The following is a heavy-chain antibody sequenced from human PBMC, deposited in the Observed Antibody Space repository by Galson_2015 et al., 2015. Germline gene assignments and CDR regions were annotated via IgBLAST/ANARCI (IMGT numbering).Heavy chain of an antibody. J-gene: IGHJ6*02. CDR1: GFTFSSYA. CDR3: AKDSRKQLVPRTAYGMDV. CDR2: ISGSGGST. V-gene: IGHV3-23*01. Sequence: SLRLSCAASGFTFSSYAMSWVRQAPGKGLEWVSAISGSGGSTYYADSVKGRFTISRDNSKNTLYLQMNSLRAEDTAVYYCAKDSRKQLVPRTAYGMDVWGQGTTVTVSS. D-gene: IGHD6-6*01.